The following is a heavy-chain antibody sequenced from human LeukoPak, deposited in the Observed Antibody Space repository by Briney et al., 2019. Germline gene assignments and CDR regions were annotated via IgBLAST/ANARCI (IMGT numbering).Heavy chain of an antibody. CDR1: GGSISSGDYY. J-gene: IGHJ5*02. CDR2: IYYSGST. D-gene: IGHD3-3*01. Sequence: SQTLSLTCTVSGGSISSGDYYWSWIRQPPGKGLEWIGYIYYSGSTHYNPSLKSRVTISVDTSKTQFSLKLSSVTAADTAVYYCARGYDFWSGYYQNWFDPWGQGTLVTVSS. V-gene: IGHV4-30-4*08. CDR3: ARGYDFWSGYYQNWFDP.